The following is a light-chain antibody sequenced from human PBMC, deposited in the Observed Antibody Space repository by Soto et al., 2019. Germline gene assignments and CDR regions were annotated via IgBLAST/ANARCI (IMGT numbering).Light chain of an antibody. CDR3: QQRLNWPPC. J-gene: IGKJ1*01. CDR1: QSVTNY. Sequence: EIFLTQSPDTLSLSPGERATLTCRASQSVTNYIAWYHQRPGQPPRLLIYDASNRATGVPARFSGTRSETDFTLTISDVEPAAAGLYYGQQRLNWPPCVGRGTKVDIK. V-gene: IGKV3-11*01. CDR2: DAS.